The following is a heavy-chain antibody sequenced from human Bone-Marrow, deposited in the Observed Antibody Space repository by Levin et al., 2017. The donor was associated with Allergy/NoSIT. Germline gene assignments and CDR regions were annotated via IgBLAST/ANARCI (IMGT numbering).Heavy chain of an antibody. CDR2: MNPNFGTT. Sequence: ASVKVSCKASGYAFTSYEINWVRQATGQGPEWLGWMNPNFGTTGYAQKFQGRVTMTRNTSINTAYMELSSLTFEDSALYYCARAGGSGPIGHYYGMDVWGQGTTVAVSS. CDR3: ARAGGSGPIGHYYGMDV. J-gene: IGHJ6*02. CDR1: GYAFTSYE. V-gene: IGHV1-8*01. D-gene: IGHD3-10*01.